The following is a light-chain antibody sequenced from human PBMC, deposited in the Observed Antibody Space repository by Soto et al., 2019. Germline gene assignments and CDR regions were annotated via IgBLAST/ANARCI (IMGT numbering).Light chain of an antibody. J-gene: IGKJ1*01. CDR2: EAS. V-gene: IGKV1-27*01. Sequence: DFQMTQSPSSLSASVGDRVTITCRASQDISDYLAWYQHKPGKVPKLLIYEASTLQSGVPSRFSGGGSGTDFTLTISSLQPEDVATYYCQKYNRTPRTFGQGTKVELK. CDR1: QDISDY. CDR3: QKYNRTPRT.